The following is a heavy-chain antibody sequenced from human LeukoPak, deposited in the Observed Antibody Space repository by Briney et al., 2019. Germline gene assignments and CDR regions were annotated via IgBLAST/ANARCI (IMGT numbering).Heavy chain of an antibody. CDR2: ISAYNGNT. J-gene: IGHJ2*01. CDR1: GYTFTSYG. Sequence: GASVKVSCKASGYTFTSYGISWVRQAPGQGLEWMGWISAYNGNTSYAQKLQGRVTMTTDTSTSTAYMELRSLRSDDTAVYYCARVFPPLGNGDYAGGRSGPWYFDLWGRGTLVTVSS. D-gene: IGHD4-17*01. CDR3: ARVFPPLGNGDYAGGRSGPWYFDL. V-gene: IGHV1-18*01.